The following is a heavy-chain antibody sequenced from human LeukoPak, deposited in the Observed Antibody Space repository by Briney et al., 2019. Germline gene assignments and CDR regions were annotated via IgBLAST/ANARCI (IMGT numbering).Heavy chain of an antibody. CDR3: ARRRTTVTTSLDY. V-gene: IGHV3-21*01. J-gene: IGHJ4*02. CDR1: GFTFSNYE. D-gene: IGHD4-17*01. CDR2: ISSSSSYI. Sequence: GGSLRLSCAASGFTFSNYEMNWVRQAPGKGLQWVSSISSSSSYISYADSVKGRFTISRDNAKNSLYLQMNSLRAEDTAVYYCARRRTTVTTSLDYWGQGTLVTVSS.